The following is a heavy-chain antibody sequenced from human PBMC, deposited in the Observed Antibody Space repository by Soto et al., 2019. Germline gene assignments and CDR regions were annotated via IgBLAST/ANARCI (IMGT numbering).Heavy chain of an antibody. CDR3: VRDWPGIGIDS. Sequence: EVQLVESGGGLVQPGGSLRLSCAASGFTFSTYWMHWVRQTPEKGQVWVSHIDSHGSSTTYPDSVKGRFTTSRDNAKNTPYLPMTSLRAEDTALYYSVRDWPGIGIDSWGQGTLVTVSS. D-gene: IGHD1-1*01. V-gene: IGHV3-74*01. J-gene: IGHJ4*02. CDR2: IDSHGSST. CDR1: GFTFSTYW.